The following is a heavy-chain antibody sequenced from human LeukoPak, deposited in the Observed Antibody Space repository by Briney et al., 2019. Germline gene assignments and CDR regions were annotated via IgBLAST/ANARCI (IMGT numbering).Heavy chain of an antibody. V-gene: IGHV5-51*01. D-gene: IGHD3/OR15-3a*01. CDR3: ARQDFRYYYMDV. J-gene: IGHJ6*03. CDR2: IYPGDSDT. CDR1: GYSFTSYW. Sequence: GASVKVSCKASGYSFTSYWIGWVRQMPGKGLEWMGIIYPGDSDTRYSPSFQGQVTISADKSNSTAYLQWSSLKASDTAMYYCARQDFRYYYMDVWGKGTTVTVSS.